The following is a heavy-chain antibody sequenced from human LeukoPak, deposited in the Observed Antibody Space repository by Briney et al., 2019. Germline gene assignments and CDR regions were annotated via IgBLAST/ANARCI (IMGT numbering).Heavy chain of an antibody. CDR3: ARRRRIAAAGTDAFDI. CDR2: INHSGST. Sequence: PSGTLSLTCAVYGGSFSGYYWSWIRQPPGKGLEWIGEINHSGSTNYNPSLKSRVTISVDTSKTHFSLRLSSVTAADTAMYYCARRRRIAAAGTDAFDIWGQGTMVTVSS. D-gene: IGHD6-13*01. J-gene: IGHJ3*02. V-gene: IGHV4-34*01. CDR1: GGSFSGYY.